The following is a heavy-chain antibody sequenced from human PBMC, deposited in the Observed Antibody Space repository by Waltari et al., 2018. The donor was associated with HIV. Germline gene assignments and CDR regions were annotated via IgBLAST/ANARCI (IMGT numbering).Heavy chain of an antibody. CDR2: INTITGNP. CDR3: AKLGNYNWLDP. V-gene: IGHV7-4-1*02. CDR1: GYIFTKYA. J-gene: IGHJ5*02. Sequence: QVQVVQSGYELKKPGASVKGSCKDSGYIFTKYARNWVRQAPGQGLEWMGWINTITGNPTYAQGFTGRFVFSLYSSVSTAYLQISSLNPEDTAVYYCAKLGNYNWLDPWGQGTLVTVSS. D-gene: IGHD7-27*01.